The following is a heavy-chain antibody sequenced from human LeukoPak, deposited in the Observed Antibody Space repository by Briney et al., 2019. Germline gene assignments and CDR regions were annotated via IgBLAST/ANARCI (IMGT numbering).Heavy chain of an antibody. CDR3: ARGRFAELSVATFDI. J-gene: IGHJ3*02. Sequence: GRSLRLSCAASGFTFNNYGMLWVRQAPGKGLEWVALIWYDGTNKYYGDSVKGRFTISRDNSKNTLYLQMNSLRAEDTAVYYCARGRFAELSVATFDIWGQGTMVTVSS. D-gene: IGHD3-10*01. CDR2: IWYDGTNK. CDR1: GFTFNNYG. V-gene: IGHV3-33*01.